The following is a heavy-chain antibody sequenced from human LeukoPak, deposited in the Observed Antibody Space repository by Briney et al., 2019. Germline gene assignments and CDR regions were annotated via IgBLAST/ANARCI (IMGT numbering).Heavy chain of an antibody. CDR1: GGSISSSSYY. J-gene: IGHJ6*02. D-gene: IGHD6-13*01. CDR2: IYYSGST. V-gene: IGHV4-39*07. CDR3: ARGVPATAAGSPIRYYYYGRR. Sequence: SETLSLTCTVSGGSISSSSYYWGWIRQPPGKGLEWIGSIYYSGSTYYNPSLKSRVTISVGTSKNQFSLKLSSVTAADTAVYYCARGVPATAAGSPIRYYYYGRRLGPRDHGHRLL.